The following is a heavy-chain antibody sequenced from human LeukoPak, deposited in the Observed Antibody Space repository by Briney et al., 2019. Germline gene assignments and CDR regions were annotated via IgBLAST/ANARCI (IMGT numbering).Heavy chain of an antibody. CDR3: ARNGGNSDFDY. CDR1: GDSISSSNW. V-gene: IGHV4-4*02. J-gene: IGHJ4*02. CDR2: SYHSGNT. D-gene: IGHD4-23*01. Sequence: PSETLSLTCAVSGDSISSSNWWTWVRQPPGKGLEWIGESYHSGNTNYNPSLKSRVTMSVDKSKNQFSLNLNSVTAADTAVYYCARNGGNSDFDYWGQGTLVTVSS.